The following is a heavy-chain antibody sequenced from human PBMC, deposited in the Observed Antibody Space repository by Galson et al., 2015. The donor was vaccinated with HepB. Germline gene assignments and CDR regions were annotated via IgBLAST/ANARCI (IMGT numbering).Heavy chain of an antibody. J-gene: IGHJ6*03. CDR1: GFTFRSYS. CDR2: ISSSSSYI. V-gene: IGHV3-21*06. CDR3: ARASGENWELYYYYYYYMDV. Sequence: LRLSCAVSGFTFRSYSMNWVRQAPGKGLEWVSFISSSSSYIYYADSVKGRFTISRDNAKSSLYLQMNTLRAEDTAVYYCARASGENWELYYYYYYYMDVWGKGTPVTVSS. D-gene: IGHD3-10*01.